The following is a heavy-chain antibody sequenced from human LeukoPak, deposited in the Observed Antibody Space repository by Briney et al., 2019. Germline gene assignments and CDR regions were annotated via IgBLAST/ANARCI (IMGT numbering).Heavy chain of an antibody. V-gene: IGHV4-61*01. CDR1: GGSVSSGSYY. J-gene: IGHJ4*02. CDR3: ARGMDY. CDR2: IYNSVRT. Sequence: SETLSLTCIVSGGSVSSGSYYWSWTRQPPGKGLEWIGYIYNSVRTNYNPSLKSRVTISVDTSKNQFSLKLSSVTAADTAVYYCARGMDYWGQGTLVTVSS.